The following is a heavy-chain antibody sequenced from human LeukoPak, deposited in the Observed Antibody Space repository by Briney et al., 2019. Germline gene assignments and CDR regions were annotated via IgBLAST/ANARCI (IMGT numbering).Heavy chain of an antibody. CDR2: IYSTADGGTP. D-gene: IGHD2-2*01. Sequence: GGSLRLSCAASGFTFSNAWMSWVRQAPGKGLEWVGRIYSTADGGTPAYAAPVKGRFTISRDASKNMLYLQMNSLKTEDTAVYYCTTITAAAANDWGHGEPFTVSS. CDR3: TTITAAAAND. J-gene: IGHJ4*01. CDR1: GFTFSNAW. V-gene: IGHV3-15*01.